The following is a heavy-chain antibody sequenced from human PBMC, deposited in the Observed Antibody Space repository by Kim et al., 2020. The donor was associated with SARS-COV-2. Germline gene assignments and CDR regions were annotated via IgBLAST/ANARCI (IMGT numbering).Heavy chain of an antibody. CDR1: GGSFSGYY. CDR3: ASTRRGYYMDV. V-gene: IGHV4-34*01. D-gene: IGHD1-1*01. J-gene: IGHJ6*03. Sequence: SETLSLTCAVYGGSFSGYYWSWIRQPPGKGLEWIGEINHSGSTNYNPSLKSRVTISVDTSKNQFSLKLSSVTAADTAVYYCASTRRGYYMDVWGKGTTVT. CDR2: INHSGST.